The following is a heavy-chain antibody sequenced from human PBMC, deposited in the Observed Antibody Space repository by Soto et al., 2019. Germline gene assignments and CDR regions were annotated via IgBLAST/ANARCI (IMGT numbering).Heavy chain of an antibody. CDR2: ISYDGSNQ. J-gene: IGHJ4*02. CDR3: AKDQASGQGSFDS. V-gene: IGHV3-30*18. CDR1: GFTFNIYG. Sequence: GGSLRLSCAASGFTFNIYGMHWVRQAPDKGLEWVALISYDGSNQYYADSVKGRFTISRDNSKNTLFLQMNSLRADDTAVYYCAKDQASGQGSFDSSGPAPLVTVSS.